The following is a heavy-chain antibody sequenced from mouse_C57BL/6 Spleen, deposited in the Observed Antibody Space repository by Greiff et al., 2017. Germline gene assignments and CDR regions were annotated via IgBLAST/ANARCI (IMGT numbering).Heavy chain of an antibody. V-gene: IGHV1-7*01. J-gene: IGHJ4*01. Sequence: QVQLQQSGAELAKPGASVKLSCKASGYTFTSYWMHWVKQRPEQGLEWIGYINPSSGYTKYNQTFKDKATLTADKSSSTAYMQLCSLTYEDSAVYYCAIMRSGYAMDNWGQGASVTGSS. D-gene: IGHD3-2*02. CDR2: INPSSGYT. CDR3: AIMRSGYAMDN. CDR1: GYTFTSYW.